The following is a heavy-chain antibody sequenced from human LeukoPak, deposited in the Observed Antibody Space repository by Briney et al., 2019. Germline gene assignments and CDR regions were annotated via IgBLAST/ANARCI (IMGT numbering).Heavy chain of an antibody. D-gene: IGHD3-3*01. CDR3: AKDHRGNSLEGSFDY. J-gene: IGHJ4*02. V-gene: IGHV3-7*05. CDR1: GFSFRTYW. CDR2: INQDGSDK. Sequence: GGSLRLSCAASGFSFRTYWMSWVRQAPGKRLECVANINQDGSDKYYVDSVKGRFSISRDNAENSLYLQMNSLRAEDTAVYYCAKDHRGNSLEGSFDYWGQGTLVTVSS.